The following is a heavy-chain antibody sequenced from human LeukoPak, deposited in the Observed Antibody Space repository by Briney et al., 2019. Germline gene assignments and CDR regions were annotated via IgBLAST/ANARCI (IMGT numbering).Heavy chain of an antibody. Sequence: SETLSLTCTVSGGSISSSSYYWGWIRQPPGKGLEWIGSIYYSGSTYYNPSLKSRVTISVDTSKNQFSLKLSSVTAADTAVYYCARQGVVVVTGFLGYYGMDVWGQGTTVTVSS. D-gene: IGHD2-15*01. J-gene: IGHJ6*02. CDR2: IYYSGST. V-gene: IGHV4-39*01. CDR3: ARQGVVVVTGFLGYYGMDV. CDR1: GGSISSSSYY.